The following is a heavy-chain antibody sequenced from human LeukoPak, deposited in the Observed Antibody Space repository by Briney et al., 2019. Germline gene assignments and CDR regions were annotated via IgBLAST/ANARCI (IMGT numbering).Heavy chain of an antibody. CDR1: GGSFSGYY. CDR2: IHHSRST. D-gene: IGHD2-15*01. V-gene: IGHV4-34*01. Sequence: SETLSLTCAVYGGSFSGYYWSWIRQPPGKGLEWIGEIHHSRSTNYNPSLKSRVTISVDTSKNQFSLKLSSVTAADTAVYYCARSKRYCSGGSCYANWFDPWGQGTLVTVSS. J-gene: IGHJ5*02. CDR3: ARSKRYCSGGSCYANWFDP.